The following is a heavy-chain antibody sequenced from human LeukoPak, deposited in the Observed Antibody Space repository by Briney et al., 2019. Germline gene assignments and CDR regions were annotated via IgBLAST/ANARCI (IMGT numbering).Heavy chain of an antibody. D-gene: IGHD6-13*01. Sequence: ASVKVSCKVSGYTLTELSMHWVRQAPGKGLEWMGGFDPEDGETIYAQKFQGRVTMTEDTSTDTAYMELSSLRSEDTAVYYCATDYHSSSWPFQTNWFDPWGQGTLVTVSS. CDR1: GYTLTELS. CDR2: FDPEDGET. CDR3: ATDYHSSSWPFQTNWFDP. J-gene: IGHJ5*02. V-gene: IGHV1-24*01.